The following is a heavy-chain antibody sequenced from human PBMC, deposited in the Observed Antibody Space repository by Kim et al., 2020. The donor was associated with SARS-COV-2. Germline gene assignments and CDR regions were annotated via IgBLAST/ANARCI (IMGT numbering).Heavy chain of an antibody. J-gene: IGHJ6*02. CDR2: INHSGST. Sequence: SETLSLTCAVYGGSFSGYYWSWIRQPPGKGLEWIGEINHSGSTNYNPSLKSRVTISVDTSKNQFSLKLSSVTAADTAVYYCARGKRLRITMVRGADYYYGMDVWGQGTTVTVSS. CDR3: ARGKRLRITMVRGADYYYGMDV. D-gene: IGHD3-10*01. V-gene: IGHV4-34*01. CDR1: GGSFSGYY.